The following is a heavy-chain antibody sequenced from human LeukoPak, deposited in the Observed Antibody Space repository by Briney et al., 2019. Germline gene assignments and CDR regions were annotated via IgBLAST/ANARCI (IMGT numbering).Heavy chain of an antibody. D-gene: IGHD2-15*01. CDR1: GGSISSGSYY. CDR2: IYTSGST. V-gene: IGHV4-61*02. J-gene: IGHJ5*02. CDR3: ARVRRYCSGGSCYSGWFDP. Sequence: SQTLSLTCTVSGGSISSGSYYWSWIRQPAGKGLEWIGRIYTSGSTNYNPSLKRRITISVKTSKNQFSLKLSSVTAADTAVYYCARVRRYCSGGSCYSGWFDPWGQGTLVTVSS.